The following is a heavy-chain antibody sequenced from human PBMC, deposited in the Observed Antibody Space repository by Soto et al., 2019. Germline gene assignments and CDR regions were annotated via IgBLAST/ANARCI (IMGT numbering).Heavy chain of an antibody. J-gene: IGHJ3*02. D-gene: IGHD2-21*01. V-gene: IGHV4-31*03. CDR1: GVSISSGNYF. CDR2: IHYSGSA. Sequence: QVQLQESGPGLVKPSQTLSLTCTVSGVSISSGNYFWSWIRQHPGKGLEWIGYIHYSGSAHYNPSLMXRXTXSXXTSKNQFSLKMNSVTAADTAVYYCAREVIETSAIDGEAFEIWGQGTMVTVSS. CDR3: AREVIETSAIDGEAFEI.